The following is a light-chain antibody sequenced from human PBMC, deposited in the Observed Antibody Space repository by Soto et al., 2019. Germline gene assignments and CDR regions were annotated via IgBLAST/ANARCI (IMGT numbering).Light chain of an antibody. V-gene: IGKV3-15*01. CDR3: QQYENSVPLT. CDR2: GAS. J-gene: IGKJ4*01. Sequence: ERVMTQSPATLSVSPGERATLSCRASQSVSSNLAWYEQKPGQAPRPLIYGASTRATGIPARFSGSGSGTDFTLTISRLEPEDFAVYHCQQYENSVPLTFGGGTKVDIK. CDR1: QSVSSN.